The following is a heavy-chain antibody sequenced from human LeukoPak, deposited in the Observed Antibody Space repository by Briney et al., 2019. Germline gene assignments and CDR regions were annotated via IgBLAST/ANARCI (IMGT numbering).Heavy chain of an antibody. J-gene: IGHJ3*02. Sequence: ASVKVSCKASGYTFTGYYMHWVRQAPGQGLEWMGWINPNSGGTNYAQKFQGRVTMTRDTSISTAYMELSSLRSEDTAVYYCAEDYYGSGRFPGAFDIWGQGTMVTVSS. CDR3: AEDYYGSGRFPGAFDI. V-gene: IGHV1-2*02. D-gene: IGHD3-10*01. CDR1: GYTFTGYY. CDR2: INPNSGGT.